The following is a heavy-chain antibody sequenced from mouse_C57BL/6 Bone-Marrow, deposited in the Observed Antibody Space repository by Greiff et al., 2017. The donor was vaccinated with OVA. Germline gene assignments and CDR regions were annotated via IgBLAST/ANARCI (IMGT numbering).Heavy chain of an antibody. CDR1: GYAFTNYL. V-gene: IGHV1-54*01. CDR3: ARPPGDAYYFDY. CDR2: INPGSGGT. Sequence: VQLQQSGAELVRPGTSVKVSCKASGYAFTNYLIEWVKQRPGQGLEWIGVINPGSGGTNYNETFKGKATLTADKSSSTAYMQLSSLTSEDSAVYFCARPPGDAYYFDYWGQGTTLTVSS. J-gene: IGHJ2*01.